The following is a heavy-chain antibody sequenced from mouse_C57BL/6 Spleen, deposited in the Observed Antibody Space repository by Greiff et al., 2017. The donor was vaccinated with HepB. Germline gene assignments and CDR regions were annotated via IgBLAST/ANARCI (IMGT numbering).Heavy chain of an antibody. J-gene: IGHJ2*01. V-gene: IGHV1-81*01. CDR2: IYPRSGNT. CDR3: ARTPITTVVATRGFDY. Sequence: VQLQQSGAELARPGASVKLSCKASGYTFTSYGISWVKQRTGQGLEWIGEIYPRSGNTYYNEKFKGKATLTADKSSSTAYMELRSLTSEDSAVYFWARTPITTVVATRGFDYWGQGTTRTVSS. D-gene: IGHD1-1*01. CDR1: GYTFTSYG.